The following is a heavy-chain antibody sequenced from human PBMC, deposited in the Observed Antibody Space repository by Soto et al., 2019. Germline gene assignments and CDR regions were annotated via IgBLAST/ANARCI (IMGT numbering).Heavy chain of an antibody. Sequence: QVQLVESGGGVVQPGRSLRLSCAASGFTFSSYGMHWVRQAPGKGLEWVAVIWYDGSNKYYADSVKGRFTISRDNSKNTLYLQMNSLRAEDTAVYYCAREGYCTNGVCSYFDYWGQGTLVTVSS. D-gene: IGHD2-8*01. CDR2: IWYDGSNK. J-gene: IGHJ4*02. CDR3: AREGYCTNGVCSYFDY. CDR1: GFTFSSYG. V-gene: IGHV3-33*01.